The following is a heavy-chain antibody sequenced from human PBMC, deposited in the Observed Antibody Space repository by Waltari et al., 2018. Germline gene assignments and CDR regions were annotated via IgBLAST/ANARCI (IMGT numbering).Heavy chain of an antibody. V-gene: IGHV1-2*02. CDR1: GYTFTGYY. Sequence: QVQLVQSGAEVKKPGASVKVSCKASGYTFTGYYMHWVRQAPGQGLEWMGGINPNRVGTNYAQKFQGRVTMTRDTSISTAYMELSRLRSDDTAVYYCARSVVVAANNDYWGQGTLVTVSS. J-gene: IGHJ4*02. D-gene: IGHD2-15*01. CDR3: ARSVVVAANNDY. CDR2: INPNRVGT.